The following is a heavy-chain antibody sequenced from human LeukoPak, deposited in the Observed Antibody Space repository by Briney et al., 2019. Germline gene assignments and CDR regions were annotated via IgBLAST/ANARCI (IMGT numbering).Heavy chain of an antibody. CDR3: ARDPGYYYYGMDV. J-gene: IGHJ6*02. Sequence: GGSLRLSCAASGFTFSRDWIHWVRHSPGRGLEWVARINGEGSRISYADSVRGRFTISRDNAKNTAYLQMNRLRAEDTALYYCARDPGYYYYGMDVWGQGTTVVVSS. CDR2: INGEGSRI. V-gene: IGHV3-74*01. CDR1: GFTFSRDW.